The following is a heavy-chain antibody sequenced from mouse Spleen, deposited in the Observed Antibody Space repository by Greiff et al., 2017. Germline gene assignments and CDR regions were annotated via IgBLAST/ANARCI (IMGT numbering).Heavy chain of an antibody. Sequence: VQLQQSGPGLVQPSQSLSITCTVSGFSFTSYGVHWVRQSPGKGLEWLGVIWSGGSTDYNAAFISRLSISKDNSKSQVFFKMNSLQADDTAIYYCAMLGPDGYYLDYWGQGTTLTVSS. CDR3: AMLGPDGYYLDY. J-gene: IGHJ2*01. CDR2: IWSGGST. D-gene: IGHD2-3*01. CDR1: GFSFTSYG. V-gene: IGHV2-2*01.